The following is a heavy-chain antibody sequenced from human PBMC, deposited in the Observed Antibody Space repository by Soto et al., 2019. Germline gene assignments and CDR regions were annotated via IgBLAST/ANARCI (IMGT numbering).Heavy chain of an antibody. CDR3: TTVLNLVVVPAAPFNYYYYMDV. CDR1: GLTFSNAW. V-gene: IGHV3-15*01. Sequence: GGSLRLSCAASGLTFSNAWMSWVRQAPGKGLEWVGRIKSKTDGGTTDYAAPVKGRFTISRDDSKNTLYLQMNSLKTEDTAVYYCTTVLNLVVVPAAPFNYYYYMDVWGKGTMVTVSS. CDR2: IKSKTDGGTT. D-gene: IGHD2-2*01. J-gene: IGHJ6*03.